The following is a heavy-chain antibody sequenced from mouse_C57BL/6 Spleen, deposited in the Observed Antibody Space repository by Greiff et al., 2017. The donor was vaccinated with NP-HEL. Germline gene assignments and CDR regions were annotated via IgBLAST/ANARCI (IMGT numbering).Heavy chain of an antibody. CDR2: IYPGDGDT. Sequence: VQLQQSGAELVKPGASVKISCKASGYAFSSYWMNWVKQRPGKGLEWIGQIYPGDGDTNYNGKFKGTATLTADKSSSTAYMQLSSLTSEDSAVYFCARSGDYGSSSYAMDYWGQGTSVTVSS. CDR3: ARSGDYGSSSYAMDY. J-gene: IGHJ4*01. CDR1: GYAFSSYW. D-gene: IGHD1-1*01. V-gene: IGHV1-80*01.